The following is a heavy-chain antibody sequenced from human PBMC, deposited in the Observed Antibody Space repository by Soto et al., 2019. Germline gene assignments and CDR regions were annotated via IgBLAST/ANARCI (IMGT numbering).Heavy chain of an antibody. Sequence: SETLSLTCTASGVSISSSSYYWVWLRQPPGKGLEWIGSIYYSGSTYYNPSLKSRVTISVDTSKNQFSLKLSSVTAADTAVYYCARQEMEYYGSGSYFQWFDPWGQGTLVTVSS. D-gene: IGHD3-10*01. CDR1: GVSISSSSYY. V-gene: IGHV4-39*01. CDR2: IYYSGST. J-gene: IGHJ5*02. CDR3: ARQEMEYYGSGSYFQWFDP.